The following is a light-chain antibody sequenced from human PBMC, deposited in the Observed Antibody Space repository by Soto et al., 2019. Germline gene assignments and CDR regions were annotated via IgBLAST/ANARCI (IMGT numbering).Light chain of an antibody. CDR1: QSFNSN. CDR2: GSS. V-gene: IGKV3-15*01. Sequence: EILLTQSPGTLSLSPGERATLSCRASQSFNSNYLAWYQQKPGQAPRLLIYGSSTRATGIPARFSGSGSETEFTLTISSLQDEDSAVYFCQQYNNWQTWTFGQGTKVDIK. J-gene: IGKJ1*01. CDR3: QQYNNWQTWT.